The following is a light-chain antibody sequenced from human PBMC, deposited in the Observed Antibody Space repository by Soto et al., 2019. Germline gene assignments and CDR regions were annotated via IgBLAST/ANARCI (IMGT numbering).Light chain of an antibody. J-gene: IGKJ5*01. CDR1: QNINNF. Sequence: DIQMTQYPSSLSASVGDRITITCRASQNINNFLNWYQQKPGKAPKLLIYETSSLQSGVPSRLSGGGSGTDFTMTISSLLPEDFATYYCQQSSRPPITFGQGTQLESK. V-gene: IGKV1-39*01. CDR3: QQSSRPPIT. CDR2: ETS.